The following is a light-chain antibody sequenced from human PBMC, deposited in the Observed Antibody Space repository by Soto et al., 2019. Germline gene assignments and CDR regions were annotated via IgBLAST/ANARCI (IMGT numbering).Light chain of an antibody. J-gene: IGKJ5*01. CDR3: HQTYSTPNT. CDR2: GAS. V-gene: IGKV1-39*01. CDR1: QIIVNY. Sequence: DVEVTQSPSSLSAAVGDRVTITCRTSQIIVNYLSCYQQRPCKAPSLLIYGASTLHSGVPSRFSGSGSVTEFSLPINGLQPDDSATYYYHQTYSTPNTFGCGTRLE.